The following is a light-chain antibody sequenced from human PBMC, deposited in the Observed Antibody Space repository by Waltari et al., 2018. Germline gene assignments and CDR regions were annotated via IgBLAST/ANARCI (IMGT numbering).Light chain of an antibody. CDR2: DVS. CDR3: ASYTSITVI. CDR1: SSGLGAYTY. J-gene: IGLJ2*01. V-gene: IGLV2-14*03. Sequence: QSALTQPASVSGSPGQSITISCTGSSSGLGAYTYVSWYQQQPGKAPKLMIYDVSNRPSGVSDRFSGSKSGNTASLTISGLLVEDEADYYCASYTSITVIFGGGTKLTVL.